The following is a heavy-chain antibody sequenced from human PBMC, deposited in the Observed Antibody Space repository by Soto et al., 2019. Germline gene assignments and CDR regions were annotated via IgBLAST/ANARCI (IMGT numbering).Heavy chain of an antibody. D-gene: IGHD3-9*01. CDR3: ARQNYDILTGYYGRALDY. J-gene: IGHJ4*02. V-gene: IGHV4-39*01. CDR1: GGSISSSSYY. Sequence: SETLSLTCTVSGGSISSSSYYWGWIRQPPGKGLEWIGSIYYSGSTYYNPSLKSRVTISVDTSKNQFSLKLSSVTAADTAVYYCARQNYDILTGYYGRALDYWGQGTLVTVSS. CDR2: IYYSGST.